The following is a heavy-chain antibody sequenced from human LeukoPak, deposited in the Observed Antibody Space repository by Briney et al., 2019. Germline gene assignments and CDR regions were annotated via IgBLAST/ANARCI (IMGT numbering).Heavy chain of an antibody. CDR2: IRYDGSNK. D-gene: IGHD2-2*03. CDR1: GFTFSSYG. CDR3: CLGYCSSTSCPETSDY. Sequence: GGSLRLSCAASGFTFSSYGMHWVRQAPGKGLEWVAFIRYDGSNKYYADSVKGRFTISRDNSKNTLYLQMNSLRAEDTAVYYCCLGYCSSTSCPETSDYWGQGTLVTVSS. V-gene: IGHV3-30*02. J-gene: IGHJ4*02.